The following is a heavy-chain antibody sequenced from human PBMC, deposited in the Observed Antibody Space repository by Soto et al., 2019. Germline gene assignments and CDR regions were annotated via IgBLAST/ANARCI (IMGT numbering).Heavy chain of an antibody. CDR1: GFTFSDYY. CDR2: ISSSSSYT. D-gene: IGHD1-26*01. Sequence: GGSLRLSCAASGFTFSDYYMSWIRQAPGKGLEWVSYISSSSSYTNYADSVKGRFTISRDNAKNSLYLQMNSLRAEDTAVYYCARDQGGQSGNFIFDNWGQGALVTVSS. CDR3: ARDQGGQSGNFIFDN. J-gene: IGHJ4*02. V-gene: IGHV3-11*06.